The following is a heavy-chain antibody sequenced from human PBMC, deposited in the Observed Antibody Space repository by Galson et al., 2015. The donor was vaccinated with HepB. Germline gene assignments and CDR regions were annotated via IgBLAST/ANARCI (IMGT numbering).Heavy chain of an antibody. V-gene: IGHV3-30-3*01. CDR2: ISYDGNNQ. J-gene: IGHJ4*02. Sequence: SLRLSCAASGFTFSTYPMHWVRQTPGKGLEWVAFISYDGNNQYYADSVRGRFTISRDVAKNTLYLQMNSLRIEDTALYYCARDPDDTDGYYLTFEYWGQGALITVSS. D-gene: IGHD3-22*01. CDR1: GFTFSTYP. CDR3: ARDPDDTDGYYLTFEY.